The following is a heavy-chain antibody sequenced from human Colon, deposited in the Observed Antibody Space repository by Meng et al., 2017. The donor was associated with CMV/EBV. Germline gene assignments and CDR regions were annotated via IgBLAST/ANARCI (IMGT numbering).Heavy chain of an antibody. V-gene: IGHV3-21*01. Sequence: GESLKISCAASGFSFRSYGMSWIRQAPGKGLEWVSSVSSRSSYIYYADSVKGRFTVSRDNAKNSLYLQMNSLRAEDTAVYYCARVGGVAVVYYGMDVWGQGTTVTVSS. D-gene: IGHD6-19*01. CDR1: GFSFRSYG. J-gene: IGHJ6*02. CDR3: ARVGGVAVVYYGMDV. CDR2: VSSRSSYI.